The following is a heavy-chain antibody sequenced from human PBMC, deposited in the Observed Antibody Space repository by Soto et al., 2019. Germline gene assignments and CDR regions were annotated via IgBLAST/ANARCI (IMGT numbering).Heavy chain of an antibody. CDR3: ARDPLAVERPY. D-gene: IGHD6-19*01. Sequence: GSLRLSCAASGFTFSNYAMHWIRQAPGKGLEWVAVISYDGSNKYYADSVKGRFTISRDNSKNTLYLQMNSLRAEDTAVYYCARDPLAVERPYWGQGTLVTVSS. CDR2: ISYDGSNK. V-gene: IGHV3-30-3*01. CDR1: GFTFSNYA. J-gene: IGHJ4*02.